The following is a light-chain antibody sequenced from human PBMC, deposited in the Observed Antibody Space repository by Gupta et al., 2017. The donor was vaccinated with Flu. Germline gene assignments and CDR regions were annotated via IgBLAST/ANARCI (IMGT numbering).Light chain of an antibody. J-gene: IGKJ1*01. CDR2: AAS. Sequence: DIQMTQSPSSLSASVGDRVTITCRASQGINNYLAWFQQKPGKIPKLLIYAASTLQSGVPSRFSGRGFGTDFTLTISSLQPEDVASYYFQKDNSAPLTFGQGTKVEIK. CDR1: QGINNY. CDR3: QKDNSAPLT. V-gene: IGKV1-27*01.